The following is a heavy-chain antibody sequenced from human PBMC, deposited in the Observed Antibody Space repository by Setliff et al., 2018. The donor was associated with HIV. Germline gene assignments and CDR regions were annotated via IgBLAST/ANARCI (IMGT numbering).Heavy chain of an antibody. CDR3: ARETMYDSRGYLSHYFDY. CDR2: ISSDGNYK. V-gene: IGHV3-30*02. Sequence: PGGSLRLSCAASGFIFSAYNMHWARQAPGKGLEWVTFISSDGNYKRYADSVKGRFTVSRDNSKNTVYLQVNSLRPEDTAVYYCARETMYDSRGYLSHYFDYWGQGTPVTVSS. CDR1: GFIFSAYN. D-gene: IGHD3-22*01. J-gene: IGHJ4*02.